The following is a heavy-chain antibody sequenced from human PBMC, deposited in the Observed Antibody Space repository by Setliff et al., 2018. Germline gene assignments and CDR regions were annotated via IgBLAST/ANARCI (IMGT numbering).Heavy chain of an antibody. CDR2: ISHTGST. CDR1: GMSFSEHY. CDR3: ARPHDYGDYSLYV. V-gene: IGHV4-34*01. Sequence: PSETLSLTCVVDGMSFSEHYWAWIRQSPGKGLEWIGEISHTGSTNYNPSLKSRVTISVDTSKNQFSLKLSSVTAADTAVYYCARPHDYGDYSLYVWGKGTTVTVSS. D-gene: IGHD4-17*01. J-gene: IGHJ6*04.